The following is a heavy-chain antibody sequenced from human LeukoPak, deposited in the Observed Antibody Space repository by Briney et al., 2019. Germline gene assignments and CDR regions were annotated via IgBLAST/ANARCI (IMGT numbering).Heavy chain of an antibody. V-gene: IGHV4-59*01. CDR1: GGSISGYY. CDR3: ARDRGYSGYDYYGMDV. CDR2: IYYSGST. D-gene: IGHD5-12*01. J-gene: IGHJ6*02. Sequence: SETLSLTCTVSGGSISGYYWSWIRQPPGKRLEWIGYIYYSGSTNYNPSLKSRVTISVDTSKTQFSLKLTSVTAADTAVYYCARDRGYSGYDYYGMDVWGQGTTVTVSS.